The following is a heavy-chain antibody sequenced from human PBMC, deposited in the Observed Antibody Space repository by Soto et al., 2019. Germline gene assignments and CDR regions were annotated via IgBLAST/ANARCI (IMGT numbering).Heavy chain of an antibody. Sequence: QVQLVQSGAEVKKPGSSVKVSCKASGGTFRTSAISWVRQAPGHCLEWVGGIMPVFRRPKYAQNFQDRVTITADESTSTAYMELSSLRSDDTAVYYCARDKDRLQLGGNYYYILDVWGQGTAVTVSS. CDR1: GGTFRTSA. CDR3: ARDKDRLQLGGNYYYILDV. CDR2: IMPVFRRP. V-gene: IGHV1-69*12. J-gene: IGHJ6*02. D-gene: IGHD1-1*01.